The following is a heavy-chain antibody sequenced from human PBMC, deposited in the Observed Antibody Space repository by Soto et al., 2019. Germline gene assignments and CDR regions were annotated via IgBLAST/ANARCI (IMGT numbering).Heavy chain of an antibody. CDR2: ISANGQGI. Sequence: GGSLRLSCAASGFTFRNNVLSWVRQAPGKGLDWVSGISANGQGIYYADSVRGRFTISRDNSKNTIFLHMDSLRAEDTAVYYCAKDRNYPRDQFHYWGQGTLVTVSS. CDR3: AKDRNYPRDQFHY. J-gene: IGHJ4*02. V-gene: IGHV3-23*01. D-gene: IGHD1-7*01. CDR1: GFTFRNNV.